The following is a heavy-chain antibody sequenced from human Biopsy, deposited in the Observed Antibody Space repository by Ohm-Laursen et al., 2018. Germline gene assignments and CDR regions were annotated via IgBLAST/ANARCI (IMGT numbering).Heavy chain of an antibody. V-gene: IGHV4-61*01. CDR1: GASVTSGSYY. Sequence: GTLSLTCTVSGASVTSGSYYWSWIRQPPGKGLEWLGYISNIGSTNYNPSLKSRVTISVDTSKNHFSLKLTSVTAADTAVYYCARESALAGDFDSWGQGTLDTVSS. CDR3: ARESALAGDFDS. D-gene: IGHD6-19*01. J-gene: IGHJ4*02. CDR2: ISNIGST.